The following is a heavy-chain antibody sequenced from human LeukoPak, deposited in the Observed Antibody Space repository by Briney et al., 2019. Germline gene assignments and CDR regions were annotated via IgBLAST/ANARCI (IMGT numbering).Heavy chain of an antibody. J-gene: IGHJ4*02. Sequence: PSETLSLTCTVSGGPISSYYWSWSRQPPGKGLEWIGHIYYSGNTNYNPSLKSRVTISVDTSKNQFSLKLSSVTAADTAAYYCARDIGGATYFDYWGQGTLVTVSS. CDR2: IYYSGNT. D-gene: IGHD1-26*01. V-gene: IGHV4-59*01. CDR3: ARDIGGATYFDY. CDR1: GGPISSYY.